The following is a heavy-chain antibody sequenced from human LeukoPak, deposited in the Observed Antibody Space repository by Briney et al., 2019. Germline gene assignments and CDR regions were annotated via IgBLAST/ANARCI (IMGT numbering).Heavy chain of an antibody. CDR3: ARGPRNSDWYSIDY. D-gene: IGHD6-19*01. Sequence: SETLSLTCTVSGGSISSYYWSWIRQPPGKGLEWIGYIYYTGSTNYNPSLKSRVTMSVDTSKNQFSLKLNSVTAADTAVYYCARGPRNSDWYSIDYWGQGTLATVSS. J-gene: IGHJ4*02. CDR1: GGSISSYY. CDR2: IYYTGST. V-gene: IGHV4-59*12.